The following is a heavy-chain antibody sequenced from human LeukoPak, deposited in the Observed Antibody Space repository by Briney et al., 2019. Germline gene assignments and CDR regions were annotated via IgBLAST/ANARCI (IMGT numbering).Heavy chain of an antibody. CDR3: ARDQVKRVRVAGDYYYYGMDV. J-gene: IGHJ6*02. V-gene: IGHV3-30-3*01. D-gene: IGHD6-19*01. CDR1: GFTFNSYA. Sequence: GGSLRLSCAASGFTFNSYAMHWVRQAPGKGLECVAVIPYYGSNKYYADSVKGRFTISRDNSKNTLYLQMNSLRAEDTAVYYCARDQVKRVRVAGDYYYYGMDVWGQGTTVTVSS. CDR2: IPYYGSNK.